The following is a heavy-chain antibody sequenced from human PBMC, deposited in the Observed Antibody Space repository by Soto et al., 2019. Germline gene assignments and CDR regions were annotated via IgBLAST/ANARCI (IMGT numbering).Heavy chain of an antibody. D-gene: IGHD1-26*01. Sequence: ASGPTLVNPTQTLTLTCTFSGFSLSTSGVGVGWIRQPPGKALEWLALIYWDDDKRYSPSLKSRLTITKDTSKNQVVLTMTNMDPVDTATYYCAHRFGPSGSYGPNYFDYWGQGTLVTVSS. CDR1: GFSLSTSGVG. J-gene: IGHJ4*02. CDR2: IYWDDDK. CDR3: AHRFGPSGSYGPNYFDY. V-gene: IGHV2-5*02.